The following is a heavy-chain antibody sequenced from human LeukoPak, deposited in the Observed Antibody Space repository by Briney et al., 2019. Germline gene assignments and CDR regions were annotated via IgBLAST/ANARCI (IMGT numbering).Heavy chain of an antibody. D-gene: IGHD3-16*01. CDR3: ASHWGGY. J-gene: IGHJ4*02. V-gene: IGHV3-53*01. Sequence: GGSLKLSFEASGFTSITNYMSWFRQAPGKGLEWVSIIYDSGTIHYADSVKGRFTISRDNLKNTLYLQMNSLRAEDTAVYYCASHWGGYWGQGTLVTVSS. CDR2: IYDSGTI. CDR1: GFTSITNY.